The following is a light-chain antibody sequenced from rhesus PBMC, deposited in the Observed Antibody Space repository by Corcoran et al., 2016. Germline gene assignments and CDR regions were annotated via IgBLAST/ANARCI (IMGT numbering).Light chain of an antibody. J-gene: IGKJ4*01. CDR1: QSVSSS. V-gene: IGKV3-42*03. CDR3: QQYSNWPLT. Sequence: EIVMTQSPATLSLSPGERATLSCRASQSVSSSLAWSQQKPGQAPRLLIYGASSRATGIPDRFIGSGSGTEFTLTISSLEPEDFAVYYCQQYSNWPLTFGGGTKVEIK. CDR2: GAS.